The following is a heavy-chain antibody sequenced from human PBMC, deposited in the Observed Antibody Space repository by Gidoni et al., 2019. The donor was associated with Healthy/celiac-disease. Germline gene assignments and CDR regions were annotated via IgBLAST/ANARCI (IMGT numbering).Heavy chain of an antibody. D-gene: IGHD2-2*01. CDR3: ARDSYCSSTSCFDY. Sequence: EVQLVESGGGLVKPGGSLRLSCAASGVPFSSYSMNWVRQAPGKGLGWVSSISSSSSYIYYADSVKGRFTISRDNAKNSLYLQMNSLRAEDTAVYYCARDSYCSSTSCFDYWGQGTLVTVSS. V-gene: IGHV3-21*01. J-gene: IGHJ4*02. CDR1: GVPFSSYS. CDR2: ISSSSSYI.